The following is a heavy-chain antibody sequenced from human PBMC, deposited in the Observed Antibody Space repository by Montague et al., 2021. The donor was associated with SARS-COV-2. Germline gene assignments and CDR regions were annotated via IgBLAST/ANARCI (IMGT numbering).Heavy chain of an antibody. CDR2: IRSKAYGGTT. V-gene: IGHV3-49*04. J-gene: IGHJ6*02. CDR1: GFTFGDYA. CDR3: TSSILLWFGELRTGMDV. Sequence: SLRLSCAASGFTFGDYAMTWVRQAPGKGLEWVSFIRSKAYGGTTEYAASVKGRFTISRDDSKSIAYLQMNSLKTEDTTVYYCTSSILLWFGELRTGMDVWGQGTTVTVSS. D-gene: IGHD3-10*01.